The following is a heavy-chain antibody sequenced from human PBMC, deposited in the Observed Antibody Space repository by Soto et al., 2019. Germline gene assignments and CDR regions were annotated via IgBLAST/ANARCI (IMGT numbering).Heavy chain of an antibody. CDR3: ARAGPYCGSDCYPWAFDI. J-gene: IGHJ3*02. Sequence: QVQLVESGGGVVQPGTSLRLSCAASGFTFSTYGMHWVRQTPGKGLEWVAIIWYEGLNIYYADSVKGRFTISRDDSKNTVHLEMNSLRPRDTAVYYCARAGPYCGSDCYPWAFDIWGHGTVVTVSS. CDR1: GFTFSTYG. CDR2: IWYEGLNI. D-gene: IGHD2-21*02. V-gene: IGHV3-33*01.